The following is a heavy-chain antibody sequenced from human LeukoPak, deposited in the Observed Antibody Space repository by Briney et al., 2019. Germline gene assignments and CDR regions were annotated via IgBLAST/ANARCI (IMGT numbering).Heavy chain of an antibody. CDR3: AKDVRGYSYGLYNWFDP. CDR2: IYSGGST. Sequence: GGSLRLSCAASGFTVSSNYMSWVRQAPGKGLEWVSIIYSGGSTFYADSVKGRFTISRDNSKNTLYLQMNSLRAEDTAVYYCAKDVRGYSYGLYNWFDPWGQGTLVTVSS. CDR1: GFTVSSNY. V-gene: IGHV3-53*05. D-gene: IGHD5-18*01. J-gene: IGHJ5*02.